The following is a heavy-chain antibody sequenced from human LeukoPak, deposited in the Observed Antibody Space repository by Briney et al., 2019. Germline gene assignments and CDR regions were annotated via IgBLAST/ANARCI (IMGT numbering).Heavy chain of an antibody. V-gene: IGHV1-46*01. CDR1: GDTFSSYY. CDR2: INPSGGST. D-gene: IGHD3-10*01. CDR3: ARDGRSYYYGSGSS. Sequence: ASVKVSCKASGDTFSSYYMHWVRQAPGQGLEWMGIINPSGGSTTYAQKFQGRVTMTTDTSTSTAYMELRSLRSDDTAVYYCARDGRSYYYGSGSSWGQGTLVTVSS. J-gene: IGHJ5*02.